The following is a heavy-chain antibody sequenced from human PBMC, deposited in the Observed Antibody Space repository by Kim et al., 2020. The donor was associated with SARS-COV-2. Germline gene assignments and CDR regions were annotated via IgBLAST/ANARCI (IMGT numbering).Heavy chain of an antibody. J-gene: IGHJ5*02. V-gene: IGHV4-39*07. D-gene: IGHD6-13*01. CDR2: IYYSGST. CDR3: ARDLAAAGKGFDP. Sequence: SETLSLTCTVSGGSISSSSYYWGWIRQPPGKGLEWIGSIYYSGSTYYNPSLKSRVTISVDTSKNQFSLKLSSVTAADTAVYYCARDLAAAGKGFDPWGQG. CDR1: GGSISSSSYY.